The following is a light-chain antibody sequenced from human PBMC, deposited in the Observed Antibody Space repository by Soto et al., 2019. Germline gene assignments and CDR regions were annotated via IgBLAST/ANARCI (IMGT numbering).Light chain of an antibody. CDR2: EDN. CDR3: QSYDSSNLWV. Sequence: NFTLTQPHSVSESPGKTVTISCTRSSGSIASNYVQWYQQRPGSAPTTVIYEDNQRPSGVPDRFSGSIDSSSNSASLTISGLKTEDEADYYCQSYDSSNLWVFGGGTKLTVL. J-gene: IGLJ3*02. V-gene: IGLV6-57*03. CDR1: SGSIASNY.